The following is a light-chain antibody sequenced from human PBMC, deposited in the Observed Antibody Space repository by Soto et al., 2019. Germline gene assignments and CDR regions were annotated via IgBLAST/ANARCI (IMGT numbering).Light chain of an antibody. CDR3: QQRSNWPPLMYT. V-gene: IGKV3-11*01. CDR2: DAS. Sequence: EIVLTQSPATLSLSPGERATLSCRASQSVSNYLAWYQQKPGQAPRLLIDDASNRATGIPARFSGSGSGTHFTITISSLDLEDFAVYYCQQRSNWPPLMYTFGQGTKLEIK. CDR1: QSVSNY. J-gene: IGKJ2*01.